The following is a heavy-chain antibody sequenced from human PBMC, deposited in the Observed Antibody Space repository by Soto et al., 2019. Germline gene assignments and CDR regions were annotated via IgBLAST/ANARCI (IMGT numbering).Heavy chain of an antibody. Sequence: QVQLQESGPGLVKPSETLSLTCSVSGDSISDYYWSWIRQPPGKGLEWIGYIYHSGSTYYNPSLKSRVTIAVDTSKNQFSLKLRSLTAADTAVYDCARATRSFRHVWGQGTPVTVSS. V-gene: IGHV4-59*12. CDR2: IYHSGST. CDR1: GDSISDYY. J-gene: IGHJ6*02. CDR3: ARATRSFRHV.